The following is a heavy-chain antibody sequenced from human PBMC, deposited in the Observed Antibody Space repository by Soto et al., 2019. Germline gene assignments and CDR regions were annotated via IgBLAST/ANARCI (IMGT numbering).Heavy chain of an antibody. Sequence: GGSLRLSCAASGFNFGNNWMHWVRQAPGKGLEWVSRMNSDGRTTNYADSVKGRFTVSRDNAKNTLYLQMNSLRAEDTAVYYCARGITTTYYYYGMDVWGQGTTVTVSS. CDR3: ARGITTTYYYYGMDV. CDR1: GFNFGNNW. CDR2: MNSDGRTT. V-gene: IGHV3-74*01. J-gene: IGHJ6*02. D-gene: IGHD3-3*01.